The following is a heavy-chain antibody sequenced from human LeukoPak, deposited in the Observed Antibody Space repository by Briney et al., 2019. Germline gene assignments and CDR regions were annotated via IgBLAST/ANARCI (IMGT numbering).Heavy chain of an antibody. J-gene: IGHJ4*02. CDR1: GFTFSTFG. CDR2: IRYDGGIQ. V-gene: IGHV3-30*02. CDR3: AKRIVVADKFVS. Sequence: GGSLRLSCAASGFTFSTFGMHWVRQAPGKGLEWVAFIRYDGGIQYYADSVKGRFTISRDNSKNTLYLQMNSLRAEDTAIYYCAKRIVVADKFVSWCQGTLVTVSS. D-gene: IGHD6-19*01.